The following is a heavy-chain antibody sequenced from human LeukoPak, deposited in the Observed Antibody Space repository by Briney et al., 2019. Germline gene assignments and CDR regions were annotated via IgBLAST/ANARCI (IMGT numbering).Heavy chain of an antibody. CDR3: ANQGIAVAGTFDY. D-gene: IGHD6-19*01. V-gene: IGHV3-30-3*01. CDR2: ISHDGTNK. J-gene: IGHJ4*02. Sequence: GGSLRLSCAGSGFTFSSYAMHWVRQAPGKGLEGVAVISHDGTNKYYADSVKGRLTISRDNSKNTLDLQMNSLRAEDTAVYYCANQGIAVAGTFDYWGQGTLVTVSS. CDR1: GFTFSSYA.